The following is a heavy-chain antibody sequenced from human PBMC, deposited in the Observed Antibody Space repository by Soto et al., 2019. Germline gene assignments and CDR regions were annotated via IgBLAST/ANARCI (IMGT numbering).Heavy chain of an antibody. CDR2: IYSGGST. J-gene: IGHJ6*02. CDR1: GFTGSSNY. V-gene: IGHV3-53*01. CDR3: ARADIGAGGYYYGMDV. Sequence: HPGGSLRLSCAASGFTGSSNYMSWVRQAPGKGLEWVSVIYSGGSTYYADSVKGRFTISRDNSKNTLYLQMNSLRAEDTAVYYCARADIGAGGYYYGMDVWGQGTTVTVYS. D-gene: IGHD6-13*01.